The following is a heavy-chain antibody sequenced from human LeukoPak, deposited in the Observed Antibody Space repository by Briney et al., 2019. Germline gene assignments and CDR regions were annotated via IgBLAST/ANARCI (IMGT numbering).Heavy chain of an antibody. Sequence: GGSLRLSCAASGFTFSNYAMSWVRQAPGKGLEWVSAISGGGGRTYSADSGKGRFTISRDNSKNTLYLQMNSLRAEDTAVYYCAKDGHFDSDGFTLQYWGQGTLVTVSS. J-gene: IGHJ1*01. V-gene: IGHV3-23*01. D-gene: IGHD3-22*01. CDR3: AKDGHFDSDGFTLQY. CDR1: GFTFSNYA. CDR2: ISGGGGRT.